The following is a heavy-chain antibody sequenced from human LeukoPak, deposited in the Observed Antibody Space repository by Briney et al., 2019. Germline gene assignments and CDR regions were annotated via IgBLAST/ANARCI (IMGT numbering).Heavy chain of an antibody. D-gene: IGHD4-17*01. CDR3: SVRVNDYGDYSVGY. CDR1: GYTFTSYA. J-gene: IGHJ4*02. Sequence: GASVKVSCKASGYTFTSYAMNWVRQAPGQGLEWMGCINTNTGNPTYAQGFTGRFVFSLDTSVSTAYLQISSLKAEDTAVYYCSVRVNDYGDYSVGYWGQGTLVTVSS. CDR2: INTNTGNP. V-gene: IGHV7-4-1*02.